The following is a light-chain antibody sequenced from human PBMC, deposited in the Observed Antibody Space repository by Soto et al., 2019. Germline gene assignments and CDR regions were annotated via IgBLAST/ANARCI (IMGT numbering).Light chain of an antibody. CDR3: QQANSFPFI. J-gene: IGKJ2*01. Sequence: DIQMTQSPSSVSASVGYRVRITCRSSRDISTWLAWYQQKPGKAPKLLIYGASNLQSGVPSRFSGRGSGTDFTLTISSLQHEDFGTYYCQQANSFPFIFAQGTKVDIK. V-gene: IGKV1D-12*01. CDR1: RDISTW. CDR2: GAS.